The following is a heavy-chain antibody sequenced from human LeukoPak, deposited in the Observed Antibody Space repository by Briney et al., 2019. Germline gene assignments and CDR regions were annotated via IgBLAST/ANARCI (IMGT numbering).Heavy chain of an antibody. D-gene: IGHD2-21*02. CDR1: GGTFSSYA. CDR2: IIPIFGTA. Sequence: ASVKVSCKASGGTFSSYAISWVRQAPGQGLGWMGGIIPIFGTANYAQKFQGRVTITTDESTSTAYMELSSLRPEDTAVYYCARSLAYCGGDCYPPFDYWGQGTLVTVSS. V-gene: IGHV1-69*05. J-gene: IGHJ4*02. CDR3: ARSLAYCGGDCYPPFDY.